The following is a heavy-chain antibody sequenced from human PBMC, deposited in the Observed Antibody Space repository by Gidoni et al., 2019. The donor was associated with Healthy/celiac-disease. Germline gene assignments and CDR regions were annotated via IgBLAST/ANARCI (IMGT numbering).Heavy chain of an antibody. Sequence: GFTFSSYSMNWVRQAPGKGLEWVSYISSSSSTIYYADSVKGRFTIPRDNSKKSLYLQMNSLRDEDTAVYYWAGDNYQLPPTVPGFYGMDVWGQGTTVTVSS. J-gene: IGHJ6*02. CDR3: AGDNYQLPPTVPGFYGMDV. D-gene: IGHD2-2*01. CDR2: ISSSSSTI. V-gene: IGHV3-48*02. CDR1: GFTFSSYS.